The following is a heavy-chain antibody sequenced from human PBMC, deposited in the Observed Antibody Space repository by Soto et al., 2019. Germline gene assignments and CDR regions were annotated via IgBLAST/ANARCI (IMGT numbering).Heavy chain of an antibody. CDR3: ARAYYFGSGTSYTLYY. CDR2: ISDDGVSK. J-gene: IGHJ4*02. V-gene: IGHV3-30*03. Sequence: WSLRLSCAASGFTFSNYVMHWVRQAPGKGLEWVAVISDDGVSKYYADSVQGRFTISRDNSESVVLLQMNSLRPDDTALYFCARAYYFGSGTSYTLYYWGQGTQVTSPQ. D-gene: IGHD3-10*01. CDR1: GFTFSNYV.